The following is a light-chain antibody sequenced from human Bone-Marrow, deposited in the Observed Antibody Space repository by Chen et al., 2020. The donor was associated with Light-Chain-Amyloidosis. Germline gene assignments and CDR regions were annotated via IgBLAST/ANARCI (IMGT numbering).Light chain of an antibody. CDR3: QQYGTSPLT. V-gene: IGKV3-20*01. Sequence: EIVLTPSPGTMSLSPGEGANLSCRASQTISSNYLTWYQQKFGQAPRLLIYGSSSRATGIPDRFTGSVSGTDFTLTINRLEPEDCAMYYCQQYGTSPLTFGGGTKVEIK. J-gene: IGKJ4*01. CDR2: GSS. CDR1: QTISSNY.